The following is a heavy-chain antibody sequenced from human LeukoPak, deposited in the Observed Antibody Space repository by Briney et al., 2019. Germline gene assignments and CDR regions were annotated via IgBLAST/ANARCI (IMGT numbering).Heavy chain of an antibody. CDR2: ISAYNGNT. D-gene: IGHD4-17*01. J-gene: IGHJ4*02. CDR1: GGTFSSYA. Sequence: VASVKVSCKASGGTFSSYAISWVRQAPGQGLEWMGWISAYNGNTSYAQKLQGRVSMTTDTSTSTAYMELRSLRSDDTAVYYCARDYGDYYFDYWGQGTLVTVSS. CDR3: ARDYGDYYFDY. V-gene: IGHV1-18*01.